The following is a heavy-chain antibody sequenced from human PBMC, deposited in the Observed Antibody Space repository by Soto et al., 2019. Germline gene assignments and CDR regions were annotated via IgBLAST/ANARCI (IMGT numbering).Heavy chain of an antibody. D-gene: IGHD2-21*01. CDR3: PHGSPIPPLVEY. V-gene: IGHV2-5*02. Sequence: QITLKEAGPTLVKPTQTLTLTFTFTGFSRSSSGLGVDWIRQPPGKALEWLGRIYSDDGKRYSPSLKRRLTITYDTSKHQVVLTMTNMDPVDTDTYYCPHGSPIPPLVEYCGQGTLVTVSS. CDR2: IYSDDGK. CDR1: GFSRSSSGLG. J-gene: IGHJ4*02.